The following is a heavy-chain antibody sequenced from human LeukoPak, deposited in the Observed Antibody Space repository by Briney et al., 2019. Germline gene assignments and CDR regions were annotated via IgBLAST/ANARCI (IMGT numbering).Heavy chain of an antibody. D-gene: IGHD3-22*01. CDR2: INHSGNT. CDR1: GGTFSGCY. CDR3: ARFLQYSDSNSHYLDS. V-gene: IGHV4-34*01. J-gene: IGHJ5*01. Sequence: SETLSLTCAVYGGTFSGCYWSWIRRPPGKGLEWIGEINHSGNTNYNPSLKSRVTISIDTSKNQFSLNLNSVTAADTAVYYCARFLQYSDSNSHYLDSWGQGALVTVSS.